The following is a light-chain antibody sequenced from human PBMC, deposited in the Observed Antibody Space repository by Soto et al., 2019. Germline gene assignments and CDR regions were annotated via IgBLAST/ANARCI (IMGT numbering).Light chain of an antibody. CDR1: QGISNS. Sequence: DIPMTQSPSSLSASVGDRVTITCRASQGISNSLAWYQQNAGKSPKLLIYAASNLQSGVPSRFSGSGSGTDFSLTISSLQPEDVATYYCQTYNSARLTFGGGTKVEIK. J-gene: IGKJ4*01. CDR2: AAS. CDR3: QTYNSARLT. V-gene: IGKV1-27*01.